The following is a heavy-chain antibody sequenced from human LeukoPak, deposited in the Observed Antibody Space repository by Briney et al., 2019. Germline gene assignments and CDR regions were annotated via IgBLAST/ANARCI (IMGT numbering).Heavy chain of an antibody. Sequence: ASVKVSCKASGYTFTNYGLNWLRQAPGQGLEWMGWITAYNGNTSYAQKFQGRVIMTTDTSTSTAYMELRSLRSDDTAVYYCARVGIWAAAMFDYWGQGTLVTVSS. CDR3: ARVGIWAAAMFDY. CDR1: GYTFTNYG. J-gene: IGHJ4*02. CDR2: ITAYNGNT. V-gene: IGHV1-18*01. D-gene: IGHD2-2*01.